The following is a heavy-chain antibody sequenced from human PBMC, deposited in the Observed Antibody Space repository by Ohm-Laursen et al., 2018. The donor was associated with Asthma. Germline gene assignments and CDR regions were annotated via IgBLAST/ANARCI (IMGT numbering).Heavy chain of an antibody. J-gene: IGHJ4*02. CDR3: ATTLGMGYYFDY. CDR1: GFTFDDYA. D-gene: IGHD7-27*01. CDR2: ISWNSGSI. V-gene: IGHV3-9*01. Sequence: SLRLSCAASGFTFDDYAMHWVRQAPGKGLEWVSGISWNSGSIGYADSVKGRFTISRDNAKNSLYLQINSLRAEDTALYYCATTLGMGYYFDYWGQGTLVTVSS.